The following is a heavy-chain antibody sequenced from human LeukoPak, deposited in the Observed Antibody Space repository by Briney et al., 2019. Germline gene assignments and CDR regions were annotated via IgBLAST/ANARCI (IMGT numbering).Heavy chain of an antibody. J-gene: IGHJ4*02. V-gene: IGHV4-31*03. Sequence: SETLSLTCTVSGGSISSGGYYWSWIRQHPGKGLEWIGYIYYSGSTYYNPSLKSRVTISVDTSENQFSLKLSSVTAADTAVYYCARVRAGVFDYWGQGTLVTVSS. CDR3: ARVRAGVFDY. CDR2: IYYSGST. CDR1: GGSISSGGYY. D-gene: IGHD3-10*01.